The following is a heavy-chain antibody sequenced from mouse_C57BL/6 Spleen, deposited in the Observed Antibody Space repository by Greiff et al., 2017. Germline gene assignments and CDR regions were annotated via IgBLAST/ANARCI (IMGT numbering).Heavy chain of an antibody. J-gene: IGHJ1*03. D-gene: IGHD2-4*01. Sequence: EVMLVESGGGLVKPGGSLKLSCAASGFTFSSYAMSWVRQTPEKRLEWVATISDGGSYTYYPDNVKGRFTISRDNAKNNLYLQMSHLKSEDTAMYYCARHDYDGDWYFDVWGTGTTVTVSS. V-gene: IGHV5-4*03. CDR2: ISDGGSYT. CDR3: ARHDYDGDWYFDV. CDR1: GFTFSSYA.